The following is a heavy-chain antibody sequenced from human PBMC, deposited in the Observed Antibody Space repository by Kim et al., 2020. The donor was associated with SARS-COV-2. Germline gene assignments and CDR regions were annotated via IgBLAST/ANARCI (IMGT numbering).Heavy chain of an antibody. V-gene: IGHV2-5*05. Sequence: SGPTLVKPTQTLTLTCSFSGFSLSTSGVAVGWFRQPPGKALEWLALIYWDDDQRYGPSLSSRLTITKDTSKNQVVLTMINMDPVDTATYYCAHRLTSRDAYNFRGQGIQVTVSS. CDR2: IYWDDDQ. D-gene: IGHD1-1*01. J-gene: IGHJ4*02. CDR1: GFSLSTSGVA. CDR3: AHRLTSRDAYNF.